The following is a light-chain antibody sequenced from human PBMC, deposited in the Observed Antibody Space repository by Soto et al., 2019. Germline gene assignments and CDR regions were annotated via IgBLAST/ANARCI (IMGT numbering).Light chain of an antibody. V-gene: IGKV3-11*01. Sequence: EIVLTQSPATLSLSPGERATLSCRASQSVSSYLAWYQQKPGQAPRLLIYDASNRATGIPARFSGSGSGTDFTLTISSLEPADFAVYYCQQRSNWPLLTLGGGTKVEIK. J-gene: IGKJ4*01. CDR3: QQRSNWPLLT. CDR2: DAS. CDR1: QSVSSY.